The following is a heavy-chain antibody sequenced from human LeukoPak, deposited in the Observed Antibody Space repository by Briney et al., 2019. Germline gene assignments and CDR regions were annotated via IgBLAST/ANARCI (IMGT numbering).Heavy chain of an antibody. CDR1: GGSISSYY. J-gene: IGHJ4*02. CDR3: ARVAGDNSLKY. V-gene: IGHV4-59*01. Sequence: PSETLSLTCTVSGGSISSYYWTWIRQPPGKGLEWIAYIHHSGSTNYNPSLKSRATISIDTSKNQFSLELSSVTAADTAMYYCARVAGDNSLKYWGQGTLVTVSS. D-gene: IGHD3-16*01. CDR2: IHHSGST.